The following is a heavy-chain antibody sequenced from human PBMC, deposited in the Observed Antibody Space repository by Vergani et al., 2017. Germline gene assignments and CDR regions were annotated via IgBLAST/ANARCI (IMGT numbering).Heavy chain of an antibody. V-gene: IGHV5-51*01. Sequence: EVQLVQSGAEVTKPGESLKISCQGSGYTFSNYWIGWVRQTPGKGLEWMGTIYPDDSDARYRPSFQGQVTISADKSSNTAYLQWSSLKASDSAMYYCVRWRSVSRSWVANYWGQGILVSVSS. CDR2: IYPDDSDA. D-gene: IGHD6-13*01. J-gene: IGHJ4*02. CDR3: VRWRSVSRSWVANY. CDR1: GYTFSNYW.